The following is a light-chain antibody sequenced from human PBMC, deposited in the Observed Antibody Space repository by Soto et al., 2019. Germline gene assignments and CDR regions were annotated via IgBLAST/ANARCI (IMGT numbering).Light chain of an antibody. CDR3: QPYSSYPLT. CDR2: KAS. Sequence: DIQMTQSPSTLSASVGDRVAVTCRASQTISSWLAWYQQKPGKAPNLLIYKASSLQSGVPSRFSGSGSETLFTLTISRMQRDDFASYYCQPYSSYPLTFGQGTKLEIK. V-gene: IGKV1-5*03. J-gene: IGKJ2*01. CDR1: QTISSW.